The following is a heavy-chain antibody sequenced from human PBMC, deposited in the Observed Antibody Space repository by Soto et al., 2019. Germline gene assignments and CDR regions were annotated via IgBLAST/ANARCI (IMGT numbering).Heavy chain of an antibody. Sequence: SETLSLTCAVYGGSFSGYYWSWIRQPPGKGLEWIGEINHSGSTNYNPSLKSRVTISVDTSKNQFSLKLSSVTAADTAVYYCARGCLPYGSGSYDWFDPWGQGTLVTVSS. CDR1: GGSFSGYY. CDR2: INHSGST. J-gene: IGHJ5*02. CDR3: ARGCLPYGSGSYDWFDP. D-gene: IGHD3-10*01. V-gene: IGHV4-34*01.